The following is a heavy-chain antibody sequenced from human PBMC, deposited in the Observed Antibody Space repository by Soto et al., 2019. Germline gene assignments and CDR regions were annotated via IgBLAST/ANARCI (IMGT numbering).Heavy chain of an antibody. J-gene: IGHJ6*02. V-gene: IGHV1-69*13. CDR1: GGTFSSYA. CDR3: ARIAAAVPPSYYYYGVDV. CDR2: IIPIFGTA. Sequence: SVKVSCKASGGTFSSYAISWVRQAPGQGLEWMGGIIPIFGTANYAQKFQGRVTITADESTSTAYMELSSLRSEDTAVYYCARIAAAVPPSYYYYGVDVWGQGTTVTVSS. D-gene: IGHD6-13*01.